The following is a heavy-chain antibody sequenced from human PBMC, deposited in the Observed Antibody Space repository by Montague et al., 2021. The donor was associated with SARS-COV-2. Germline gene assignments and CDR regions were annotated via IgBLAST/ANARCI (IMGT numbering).Heavy chain of an antibody. Sequence: SETPSLTCTVSGGSISSYYWSWIRQPPGKGLEWIGYIYYSGSTNXNPSLKSRVTISVDTSKNQFSLKLSSVTAADTAVYYCARWGLYGGNPGDGAFDIWGQGTMVTVSS. V-gene: IGHV4-59*01. J-gene: IGHJ3*02. CDR1: GGSISSYY. CDR3: ARWGLYGGNPGDGAFDI. D-gene: IGHD4-23*01. CDR2: IYYSGST.